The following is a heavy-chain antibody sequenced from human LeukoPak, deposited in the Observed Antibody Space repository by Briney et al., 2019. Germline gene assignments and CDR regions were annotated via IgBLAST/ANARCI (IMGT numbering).Heavy chain of an antibody. CDR1: GYTFTNYG. V-gene: IGHV1-69*05. Sequence: SVKVSCKTSGYTFTNYGISWVRQAPGQGLEWMGGIIPIFGTADYAQKFQGRVTITTDESTSTAYMELSSLRSEDTAVYYCARGLQNYGGIEGDAFDIWGQGTMVTVSS. J-gene: IGHJ3*02. D-gene: IGHD2-21*01. CDR2: IIPIFGTA. CDR3: ARGLQNYGGIEGDAFDI.